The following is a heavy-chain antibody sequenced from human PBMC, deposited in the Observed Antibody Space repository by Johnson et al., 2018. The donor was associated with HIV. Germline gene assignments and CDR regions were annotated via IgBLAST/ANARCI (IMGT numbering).Heavy chain of an antibody. J-gene: IGHJ3*02. CDR1: GFTVSSNY. CDR2: ISSDGSIK. CDR3: ASVVVVVDVHDAFDM. V-gene: IGHV3-30-3*01. Sequence: QVQLVESGGGLIQPGGSLRLSCAASGFTVSSNYMSWVRQAPGKGLEWVAVISSDGSIKYYADSVKGPFTISRDNSKNTLYVQMNSLRPEDTAVYYCASVVVVVDVHDAFDMWGQGTMVTVSS. D-gene: IGHD2-15*01.